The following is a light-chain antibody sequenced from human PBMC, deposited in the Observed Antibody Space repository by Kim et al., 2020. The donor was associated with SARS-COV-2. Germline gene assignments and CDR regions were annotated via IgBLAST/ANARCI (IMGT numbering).Light chain of an antibody. V-gene: IGLV1-36*01. J-gene: IGLJ3*02. CDR2: YDD. CDR1: SSNIGNHA. CDR3: AAWDDSLNGRV. Sequence: RHRVTISCSGSSSNIGNHAVNWYQQLPGKPPKLLIYYDDLLPSGVSDRFSGSKSGTSASLAISGLQSEDEADYYCAAWDDSLNGRVFGGGTQLTVL.